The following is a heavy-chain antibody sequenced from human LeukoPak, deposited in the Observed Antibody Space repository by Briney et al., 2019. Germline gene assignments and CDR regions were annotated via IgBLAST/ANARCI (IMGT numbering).Heavy chain of an antibody. CDR1: GGPFSTYY. D-gene: IGHD4-17*01. CDR3: ARVGYPTQRRVLSAVTIPTAGAFDV. J-gene: IGHJ3*01. V-gene: IGHV4-34*01. Sequence: PSETLSLTCAVYGGPFSTYYWSWIRQPPGKGLEWIWDIYHTGSTTCSPSLKSRVTISVDTSKKQFSVSLNSVTAADTAFYFCARVGYPTQRRVLSAVTIPTAGAFDVWGQGTLVTVSS. CDR2: IYHTGST.